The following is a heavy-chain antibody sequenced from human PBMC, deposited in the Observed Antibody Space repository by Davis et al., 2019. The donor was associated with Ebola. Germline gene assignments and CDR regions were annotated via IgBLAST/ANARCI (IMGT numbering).Heavy chain of an antibody. Sequence: GGSLRLSCAASGFTFSNYVMSWVRQAPGKGLEWVSAISGSGGNTYYADSVKGRFTISRDNSKNTLYLQMNSLRAEDTAVYYCAKDRGADWGHWYFDLWGRGTLVTVSS. D-gene: IGHD7-27*01. V-gene: IGHV3-23*01. CDR2: ISGSGGNT. CDR1: GFTFSNYV. CDR3: AKDRGADWGHWYFDL. J-gene: IGHJ2*01.